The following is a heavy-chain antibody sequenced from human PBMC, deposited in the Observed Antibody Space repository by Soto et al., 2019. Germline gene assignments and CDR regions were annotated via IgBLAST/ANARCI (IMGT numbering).Heavy chain of an antibody. D-gene: IGHD6-13*01. CDR2: ISSGSSTI. CDR1: GFTFSSYE. J-gene: IGHJ4*02. CDR3: ARGGSWYKFDY. V-gene: IGHV3-48*03. Sequence: QPGGSLRLSCAAFGFTFSSYEMNWVRQAPGKGLEWVSYISSGSSTIYYADSVKGRFTMSRDNAKNSLYLQMNSLRAEDTAVYYCARGGSWYKFDYWGQGTLVTVSS.